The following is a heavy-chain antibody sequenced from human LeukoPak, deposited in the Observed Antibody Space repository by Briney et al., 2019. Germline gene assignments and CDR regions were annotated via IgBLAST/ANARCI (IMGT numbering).Heavy chain of an antibody. CDR3: AKDIHDYGDFWLDP. J-gene: IGHJ5*02. CDR1: GFTFSGYA. D-gene: IGHD4-17*01. CDR2: INNSGGRT. Sequence: GGSLRLSCSASGFTFSGYAMNWVRQAPGKGLEWVSTINNSGGRTYYTDSVKGRFTISRDNSKNTLYLQMNSLRAEDTAVYYCAKDIHDYGDFWLDPWGQGTLVTVSS. V-gene: IGHV3-23*01.